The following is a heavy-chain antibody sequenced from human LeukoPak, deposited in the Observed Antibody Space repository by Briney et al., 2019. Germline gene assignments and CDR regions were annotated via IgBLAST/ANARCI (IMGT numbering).Heavy chain of an antibody. J-gene: IGHJ4*02. D-gene: IGHD3-22*01. CDR3: ASSSRHYYDSSGYFDY. CDR2: IYYSGST. V-gene: IGHV4-59*01. CDR1: GGSISSYY. Sequence: PSETLSLTCTVSGGSISSYYWSWIRQPPGKGLEWIGYIYYSGSTNYNPSLKSRVTISVDTSKNQFSLKLSSVTAADTAVYYCASSSRHYYDSSGYFDYWGQGTLVTVSS.